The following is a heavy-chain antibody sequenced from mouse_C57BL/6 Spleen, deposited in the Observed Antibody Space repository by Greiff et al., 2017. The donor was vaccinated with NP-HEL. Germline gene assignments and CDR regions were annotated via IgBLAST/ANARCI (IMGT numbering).Heavy chain of an antibody. D-gene: IGHD2-4*01. CDR3: ARRGYDYDDAMDY. CDR1: GYTFTSYW. V-gene: IGHV1-50*01. J-gene: IGHJ4*01. CDR2: IDPSDSYT. Sequence: QVQLQQPGAELVKPGASVKLSCKASGYTFTSYWMQWVKQRPGQGLEWIGEIDPSDSYTNYNQKFKGKATLTVDTSSSAAYMQLSSLTSEDSAVYYCARRGYDYDDAMDYWGQGTSVTVSS.